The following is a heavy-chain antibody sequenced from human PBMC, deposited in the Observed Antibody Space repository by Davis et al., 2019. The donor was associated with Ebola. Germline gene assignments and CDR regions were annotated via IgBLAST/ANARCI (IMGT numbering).Heavy chain of an antibody. Sequence: SETLSLTCTVSGGSISSYYWSWIRQPPGKGLEWIGYIYYSGSTNYNPSLKSRVTISVDTSKNQFSLKLSSVTAADTAVYYCARTGTGEDFDYWGQGTLVTVSS. CDR1: GGSISSYY. CDR3: ARTGTGEDFDY. J-gene: IGHJ4*02. D-gene: IGHD7-27*01. V-gene: IGHV4-59*08. CDR2: IYYSGST.